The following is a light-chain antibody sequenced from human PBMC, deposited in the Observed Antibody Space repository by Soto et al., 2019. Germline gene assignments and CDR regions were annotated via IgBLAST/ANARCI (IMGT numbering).Light chain of an antibody. CDR1: QSVSSN. CDR2: GAS. J-gene: IGKJ5*01. CDR3: QQYNKWPIT. V-gene: IGKV3-15*01. Sequence: ILMTQSPVTLSLSPGERPTLSWRASQSVSSNLAWYKQKPGQAPRLLIYGASTRAAGIPDRFSGSGSGTEFTLTISSLQSEDFEAYYCQQYNKWPITFGQGTRLEI.